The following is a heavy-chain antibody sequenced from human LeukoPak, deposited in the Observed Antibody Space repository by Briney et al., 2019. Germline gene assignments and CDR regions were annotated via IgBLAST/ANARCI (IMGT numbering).Heavy chain of an antibody. D-gene: IGHD6-6*01. V-gene: IGHV4-39*01. CDR1: GGSISSSSYY. CDR2: IYYSGST. Sequence: SETLSLTCTVSGGSISSSSYYWGWIRQPPGKGLEWMVSIYYSGSTYYNPSLKSRVTISVDTSKNQFSLKLSSVTAADTAVYYCARHEYSSSPFEQLWSNYWGQGTLVTVSS. J-gene: IGHJ4*02. CDR3: ARHEYSSSPFEQLWSNY.